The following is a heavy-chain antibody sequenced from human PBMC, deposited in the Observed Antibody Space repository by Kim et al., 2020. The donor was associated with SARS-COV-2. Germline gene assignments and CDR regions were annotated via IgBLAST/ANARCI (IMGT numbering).Heavy chain of an antibody. CDR3: ARQSHLGWCLFDI. D-gene: IGHD6-19*01. J-gene: IGHJ3*02. V-gene: IGHV4-39*01. Sequence: YTPPLKSRATIAMNTSKNQFSLKLTSVTAADTAFYYCARQSHLGWCLFDIWGPGTLVSVSS.